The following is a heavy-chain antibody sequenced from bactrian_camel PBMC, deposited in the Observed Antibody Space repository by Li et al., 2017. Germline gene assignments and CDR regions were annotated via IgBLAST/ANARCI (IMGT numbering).Heavy chain of an antibody. D-gene: IGHD2*01. J-gene: IGHJ4*01. CDR2: IINRGGTT. Sequence: VQLVESGGGLVQPGGSLRLSCAASGFTFSSYCMRWVRQAPGKGLEWVSIINRGGTTYYADSMKGRFTISRDNATNTVYLQMNSLKPEDTAVYYCASLVGRPLVHQGTQVTVS. CDR1: GFTFSSYC. V-gene: IGHV3S40*01.